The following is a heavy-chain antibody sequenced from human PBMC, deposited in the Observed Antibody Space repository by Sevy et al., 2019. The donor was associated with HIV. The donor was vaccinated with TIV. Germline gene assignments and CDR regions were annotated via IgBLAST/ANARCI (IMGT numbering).Heavy chain of an antibody. J-gene: IGHJ3*02. CDR1: GFTFSDYY. V-gene: IGHV3-11*01. CDR2: ISSSGSTI. CDR3: ARVRRDGYNRPDAFDI. Sequence: GGSLRLSCAASGFTFSDYYMSWIRQAPGKGLEWVSYISSSGSTIYYAESVKGRFTISRDNAKNSLYLQMNSLRAEDTAVYYCARVRRDGYNRPDAFDIWGQGTMVTVSS. D-gene: IGHD5-12*01.